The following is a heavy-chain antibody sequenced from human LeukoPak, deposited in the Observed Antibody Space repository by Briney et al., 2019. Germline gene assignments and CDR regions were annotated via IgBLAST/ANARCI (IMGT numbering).Heavy chain of an antibody. J-gene: IGHJ3*02. V-gene: IGHV4-4*02. CDR3: ARDRWSSVTTDAFDI. CDR1: GGPISSSNW. CDR2: IYHSGST. Sequence: PSETLSLNCAVSGGPISSSNWWSWVRQPPGKGLEWIGEIYHSGSTNYNPSLKSRVTISVDKSKNQFSLKLSSVTAADTAVYYCARDRWSSVTTDAFDIWGQGTMVTVSS. D-gene: IGHD4-17*01.